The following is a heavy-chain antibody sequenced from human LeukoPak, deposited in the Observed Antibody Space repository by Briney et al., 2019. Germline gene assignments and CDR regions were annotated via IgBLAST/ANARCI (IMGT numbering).Heavy chain of an antibody. J-gene: IGHJ4*02. CDR1: GFTFSDYY. CDR3: ARTLGHYGSGSYYQDY. V-gene: IGHV3-11*03. CDR2: ISGTTRNT. Sequence: GGSLRLSCAASGFTFSDYYMSWIRQAPGRGLEWVSYISGTTRNTNYADSVKGRSTISRDNANYSPYLLMNSQRAEDTAIYYCARTLGHYGSGSYYQDYWGQGSLGTVSS. D-gene: IGHD3-10*01.